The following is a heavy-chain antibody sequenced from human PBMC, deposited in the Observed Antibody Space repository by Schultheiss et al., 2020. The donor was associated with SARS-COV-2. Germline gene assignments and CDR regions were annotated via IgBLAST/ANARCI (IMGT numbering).Heavy chain of an antibody. CDR1: GYSISSGYY. CDR3: ASTPSSSGAFDI. J-gene: IGHJ3*02. D-gene: IGHD6-6*01. Sequence: SETLSLTCAVSGYSISSGYYWGWIRQPPGKGLEWIGSIYHSGSTYYNPSLKSRVTISVDTSKNQFSLKLSSVTAADTAVYYCASTPSSSGAFDIWGQGTMVTVSS. V-gene: IGHV4-38-2*01. CDR2: IYHSGST.